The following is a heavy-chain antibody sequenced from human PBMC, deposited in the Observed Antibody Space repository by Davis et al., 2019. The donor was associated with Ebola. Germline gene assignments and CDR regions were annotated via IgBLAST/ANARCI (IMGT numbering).Heavy chain of an antibody. CDR3: ARSKTGGGDV. CDR2: ISAYNGNT. D-gene: IGHD3-16*01. V-gene: IGHV1-18*01. CDR1: GYTFTSYG. Sequence: ASVKVSCKASGYTFTSYGISWVRQAPGQGLEWMGWISAYNGNTNYAQKLQGRVTITADKSTSTAYMELSSLRSEDTAVYYCARSKTGGGDVWGQGTTVTVSS. J-gene: IGHJ6*02.